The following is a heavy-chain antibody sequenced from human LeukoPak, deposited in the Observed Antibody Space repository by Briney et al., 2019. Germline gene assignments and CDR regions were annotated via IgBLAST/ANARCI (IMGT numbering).Heavy chain of an antibody. D-gene: IGHD2-2*01. V-gene: IGHV4-4*07. CDR1: GGSISRYY. CDR2: IYTSGST. J-gene: IGHJ3*02. Sequence: SETLSLTCTVSGGSISRYYWSWLRQPAGKGLEWIGRIYTSGSTNYNPSLKSRVTMSVDTSKNQFSLKLSSVTAADTAVYYCARVYCSSTSCLDAFDIWGQGTMVTVSS. CDR3: ARVYCSSTSCLDAFDI.